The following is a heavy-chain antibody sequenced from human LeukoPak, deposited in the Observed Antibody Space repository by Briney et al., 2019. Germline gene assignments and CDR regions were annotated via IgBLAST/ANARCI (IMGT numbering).Heavy chain of an antibody. CDR2: INPNSGGT. Sequence: ASVKVSCKASGYTFTGYYMHWVRQAPGQGLEWMGWINPNSGGTNYAQKFQGRVTMTRDTSITTADMELSRLRSDDTAVYYCARGFSGNFKRWFDPWGQGTLVTVSS. V-gene: IGHV1-2*02. J-gene: IGHJ5*02. CDR1: GYTFTGYY. D-gene: IGHD5-12*01. CDR3: ARGFSGNFKRWFDP.